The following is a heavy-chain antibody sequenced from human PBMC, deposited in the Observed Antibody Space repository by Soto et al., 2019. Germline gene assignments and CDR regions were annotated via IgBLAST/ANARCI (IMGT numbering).Heavy chain of an antibody. J-gene: IGHJ3*02. CDR3: ARALFFAWLVQRDAFDI. CDR2: ISAYNGNT. V-gene: IGHV1-18*01. Sequence: QVQLVQSGAEVKKPGASVKVSCKASGYTFTSYGISWVRQAPGQGLEWMGWISAYNGNTNYAQKLQGRVTMTIDTSTSTAYMELRSLRSDDTAVYYCARALFFAWLVQRDAFDIWGQGTMVTVSS. D-gene: IGHD6-19*01. CDR1: GYTFTSYG.